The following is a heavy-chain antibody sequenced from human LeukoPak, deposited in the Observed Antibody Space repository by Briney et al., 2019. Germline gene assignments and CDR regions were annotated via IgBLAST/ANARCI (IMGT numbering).Heavy chain of an antibody. J-gene: IGHJ3*02. CDR2: IYHSGNT. V-gene: IGHV4-38-2*02. CDR1: GYSISSGYY. D-gene: IGHD2-2*01. CDR3: ARASYCSSTSCYYEGAFDI. Sequence: SETLSLTCTVSGYSISSGYYWGWIRQPPGKGLEWIGSIYHSGNTYYNPSLKSRVTISVDTSKNQFSLKLSSVTAADTAVYYCARASYCSSTSCYYEGAFDIWGQGTMVTVSS.